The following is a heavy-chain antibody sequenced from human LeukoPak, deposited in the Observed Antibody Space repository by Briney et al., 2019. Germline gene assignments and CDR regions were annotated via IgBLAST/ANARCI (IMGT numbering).Heavy chain of an antibody. J-gene: IGHJ4*02. D-gene: IGHD3-22*01. CDR3: ASDFYDSSGSSDY. V-gene: IGHV1-69*01. CDR2: IIPIFGSA. Sequence: SVEVSCKGSGGTFISYAISGVRQAPGQGLEWMGGIIPIFGSANYAQKFRGRVTIPAHESTRTAYMELRSLRSEDTAVYYCASDFYDSSGSSDYWGQGTLVTVSS. CDR1: GGTFISYA.